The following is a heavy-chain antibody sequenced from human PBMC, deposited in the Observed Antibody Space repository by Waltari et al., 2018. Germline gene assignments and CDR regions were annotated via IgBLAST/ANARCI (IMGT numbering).Heavy chain of an antibody. CDR1: GGSISSGSYY. CDR3: ASNVYCSGGSCYAY. D-gene: IGHD2-15*01. V-gene: IGHV4-61*02. J-gene: IGHJ4*02. Sequence: QVQLQESGPGLVKPSQTLSLTCTVSGGSISSGSYYWSWIRQPAGKGPEWIWRIYASVSTNYNPSLKSRVTISVDTSKNQFSLKLTSVTAADTAVYYCASNVYCSGGSCYAYWGQGTLVTVSS. CDR2: IYASVST.